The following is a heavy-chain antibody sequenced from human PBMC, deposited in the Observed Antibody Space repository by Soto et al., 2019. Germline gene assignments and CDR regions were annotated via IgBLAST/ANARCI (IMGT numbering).Heavy chain of an antibody. V-gene: IGHV1-46*01. J-gene: IGHJ5*02. CDR1: GYRFTSYY. CDR2: INPGGGAT. CDR3: ARDLSISTRPSWFDP. D-gene: IGHD6-6*01. Sequence: ASVKVSCKASGYRFTSYYVHGVREAPGKGLEWMGRINPGGGATNYSQKFQGRISMSRDTSTTTFYMELNNLRSEDTALYYCARDLSISTRPSWFDPWGQGTLVTVSS.